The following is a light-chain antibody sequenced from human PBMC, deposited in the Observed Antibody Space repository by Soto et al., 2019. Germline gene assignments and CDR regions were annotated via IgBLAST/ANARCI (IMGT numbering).Light chain of an antibody. V-gene: IGKV1-39*01. J-gene: IGKJ1*01. CDR1: QSISSY. Sequence: DIQMTQSPSSLSASVGDRVTIICRASQSISSYLNWYQQKPGKAPKLLIYAASSLQSGVPSRFSGSESGTDFTLSISSLQPEDVATYYCQQSYSTPRAFGQGTKVDIK. CDR2: AAS. CDR3: QQSYSTPRA.